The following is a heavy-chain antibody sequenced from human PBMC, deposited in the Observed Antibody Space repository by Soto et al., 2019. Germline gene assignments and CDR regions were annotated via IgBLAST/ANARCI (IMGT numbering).Heavy chain of an antibody. D-gene: IGHD3-3*01. CDR3: ARTYDFWSGYQCFDY. Sequence: QVQLVQSGAEVKKPGASVKVSCKASGYTFTSYGISWVRQAPGQGLEWMGWISTYNGDTNYAQKLQGRVTMTTDTSTSTAYRELRSLRSDDTAVYYCARTYDFWSGYQCFDYWGQGTLVTVSS. CDR2: ISTYNGDT. J-gene: IGHJ4*02. CDR1: GYTFTSYG. V-gene: IGHV1-18*01.